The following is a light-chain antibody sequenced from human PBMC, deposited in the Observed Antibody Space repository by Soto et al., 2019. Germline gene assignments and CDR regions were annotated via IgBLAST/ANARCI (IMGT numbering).Light chain of an antibody. CDR2: DAS. V-gene: IGKV3-15*01. CDR1: QSISHS. Sequence: ETLMTQSPVTLSVSPGERVTLSCRASQSISHSLAWYQQRPGQAPMLLSYDASTRSTGIPGRFSGSGSGIECTLSITSLQSADFALQVGQQYDDWPTYTFGQGTKVE. CDR3: QQYDDWPTYT. J-gene: IGKJ2*01.